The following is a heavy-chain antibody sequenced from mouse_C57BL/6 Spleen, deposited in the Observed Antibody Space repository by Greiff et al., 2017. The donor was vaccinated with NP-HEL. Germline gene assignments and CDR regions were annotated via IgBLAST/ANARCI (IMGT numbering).Heavy chain of an antibody. CDR3: ARQRSNWYFDV. Sequence: EVQLVESGGDLVKPGGSLKLSCAASGFTFSSYGMSWVRQTPDKRLEWVATISSGGSYTYYPDSVKGRFTISRDNAKNTLYLQMSSPKSEDTAMYYCARQRSNWYFDVWGTGTTVTVSS. D-gene: IGHD5-1*01. J-gene: IGHJ1*03. CDR1: GFTFSSYG. V-gene: IGHV5-6*01. CDR2: ISSGGSYT.